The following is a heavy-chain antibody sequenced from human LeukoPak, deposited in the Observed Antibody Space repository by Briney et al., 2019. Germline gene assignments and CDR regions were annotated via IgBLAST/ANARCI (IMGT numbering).Heavy chain of an antibody. V-gene: IGHV3-43*02. CDR1: GFTFDDYA. J-gene: IGHJ4*02. Sequence: GGSLRLSCAASGFTFDDYAMHWVRHAPGKGLEWVSLISGDGGSTYYADSVKGRFTISRDNSKNSLYLQMNSLRTEDTALYYCAKSRFWSGYYPIFDYWGQGTLVTVSS. CDR3: AKSRFWSGYYPIFDY. CDR2: ISGDGGST. D-gene: IGHD3-3*01.